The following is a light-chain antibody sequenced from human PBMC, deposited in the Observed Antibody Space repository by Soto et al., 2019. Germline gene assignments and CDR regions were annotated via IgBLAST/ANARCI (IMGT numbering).Light chain of an antibody. J-gene: IGKJ2*01. V-gene: IGKV3-11*01. CDR3: QKRSNGPQS. CDR1: QSVGSS. CDR2: DAS. Sequence: EIVLTQSPATLSLSPGERATLSCRASQSVGSSLAWFQHKPGQAPRLLIYDASNRATGIPARFSGSGSGTDFTPPISSLEPEDFAVYYCQKRSNGPQSFGQGTKLEIK.